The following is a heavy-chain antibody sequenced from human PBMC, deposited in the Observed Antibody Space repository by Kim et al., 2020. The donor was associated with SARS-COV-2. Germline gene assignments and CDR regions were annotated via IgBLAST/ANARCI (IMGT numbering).Heavy chain of an antibody. J-gene: IGHJ5*02. D-gene: IGHD3-10*01. CDR2: INTNTGNP. V-gene: IGHV7-4-1*02. Sequence: ASVKVSCKASGYTFTSYAMNWVRQAPGQGLEWMGWINTNTGNPTYAQGFTGRFVFSLDTSVSTAYLQISSLKAEDTAVYYCARGGPLLTMVRGFRWFDPWGQGTLVTVSS. CDR1: GYTFTSYA. CDR3: ARGGPLLTMVRGFRWFDP.